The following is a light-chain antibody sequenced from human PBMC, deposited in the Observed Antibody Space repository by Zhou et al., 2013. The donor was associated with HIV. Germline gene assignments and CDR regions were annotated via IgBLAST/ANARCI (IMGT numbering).Light chain of an antibody. Sequence: EIVITQSPATLYVSPGESATLSCRASQSVSSNLAWYQQKPGQGPRLLIYAASTRATGTPARFSGSASGTEFTLTISSLQSEDFALYFCQQYNDWPPAFGQGT. CDR2: AAS. V-gene: IGKV3-15*01. CDR1: QSVSSN. J-gene: IGKJ1*01. CDR3: QQYNDWPPA.